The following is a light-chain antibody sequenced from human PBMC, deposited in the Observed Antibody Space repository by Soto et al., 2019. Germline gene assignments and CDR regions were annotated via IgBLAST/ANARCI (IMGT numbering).Light chain of an antibody. Sequence: DIQMTQSPSTLSGSVGDRVTITCRASQTISSWLAWYQKKPGKDPKILIYKASTLKSGVPSRFSGRGSGTEFNLTINRLQTEDFATYDCQQYKSYLRTFGQGTKVDIK. CDR1: QTISSW. V-gene: IGKV1-5*03. CDR3: QQYKSYLRT. J-gene: IGKJ1*01. CDR2: KAS.